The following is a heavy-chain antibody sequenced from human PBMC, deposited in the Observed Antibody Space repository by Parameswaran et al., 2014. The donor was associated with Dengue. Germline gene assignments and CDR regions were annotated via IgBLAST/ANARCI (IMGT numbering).Heavy chain of an antibody. Sequence: WIRQPPGKGLEWVAVISYDGSNKYYADSVKGRFTISRDNSKNTLYLQMNSLRAEDTAVYYCARDVTIFCLDVWGQGTTVTVSS. V-gene: IGHV3-30*04. J-gene: IGHJ6*02. CDR2: ISYDGSNK. CDR3: ARDVTIFCLDV. D-gene: IGHD3-9*01.